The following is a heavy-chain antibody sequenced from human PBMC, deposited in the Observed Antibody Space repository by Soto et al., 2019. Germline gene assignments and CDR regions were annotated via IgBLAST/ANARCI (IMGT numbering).Heavy chain of an antibody. CDR3: ASDYGSGSPFDY. J-gene: IGHJ4*01. Sequence: SETLSLTCTVSGGSISSYYWSWIRQPPGKGLEWIGYIYYSGSTNYNPSLKSRVTISVETSKNQFSLSLSSVTAADTAVYYCASDYGSGSPFDYWGHGTLVTVSS. CDR2: IYYSGST. D-gene: IGHD3-10*01. CDR1: GGSISSYY. V-gene: IGHV4-59*01.